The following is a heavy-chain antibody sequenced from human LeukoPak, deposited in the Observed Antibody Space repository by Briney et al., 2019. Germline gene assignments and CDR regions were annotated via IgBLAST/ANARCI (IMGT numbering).Heavy chain of an antibody. J-gene: IGHJ4*02. CDR1: GFTFSSYS. D-gene: IGHD2-15*01. CDR2: ISGSSSYI. Sequence: GGSLRLSCAASGFTFSSYSMNWVRQAPGRGLEWVSSISGSSSYIYYADSVKGRFTISRGNAKNSLYLQMNSLRAEDTAVYYCARDQEPHCSGGRCSSFDYWGQGTLATVSS. CDR3: ARDQEPHCSGGRCSSFDY. V-gene: IGHV3-21*01.